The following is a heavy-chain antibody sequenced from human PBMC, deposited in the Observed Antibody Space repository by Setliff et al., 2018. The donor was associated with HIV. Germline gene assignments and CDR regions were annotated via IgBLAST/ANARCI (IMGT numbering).Heavy chain of an antibody. CDR2: IIPILGVP. J-gene: IGHJ4*02. V-gene: IGHV1-69*04. Sequence: SVKVSCKASGGPFTSSSIGWVRQAPGQGLEWMGRIIPILGVPRYAQKFQGRVTITADKSTSTSYMHLSSLRAEDTAVYYCAKDHATSSWFTALLDYWGQGALVTVSS. CDR1: GGPFTSSS. CDR3: AKDHATSSWFTALLDY. D-gene: IGHD6-13*01.